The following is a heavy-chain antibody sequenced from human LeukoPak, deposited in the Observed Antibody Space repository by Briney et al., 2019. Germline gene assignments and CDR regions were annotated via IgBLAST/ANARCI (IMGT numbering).Heavy chain of an antibody. CDR1: GYSISSGYY. D-gene: IGHD4-17*01. Sequence: SETLSLTCTVSGYSISSGYYWSWIRQPPGKGLEWIGEINHSGSTNYNPSLKSRVTISVDTSKNQFSLKLSSVTAADTAVYYCARGVTVTYQYNWFDPWGQGTLVTVSS. V-gene: IGHV4-38-2*02. CDR3: ARGVTVTYQYNWFDP. CDR2: INHSGST. J-gene: IGHJ5*02.